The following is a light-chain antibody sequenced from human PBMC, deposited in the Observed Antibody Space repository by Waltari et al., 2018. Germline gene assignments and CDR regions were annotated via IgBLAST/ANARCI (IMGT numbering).Light chain of an antibody. V-gene: IGLV2-14*01. J-gene: IGLJ2*01. CDR1: SRDVGDYRY. CDR3: SSYTTSTSYVV. CDR2: EVS. Sequence: QSALTQPASVSGSPGQSTTISCPGNSRDVGDYRYVARYQQHHVKAPQLMIYEVSNRPSGVSYRFSGSKSGNTASLTISGLQAEDEADYYCSSYTTSTSYVVFGGGTKLTVL.